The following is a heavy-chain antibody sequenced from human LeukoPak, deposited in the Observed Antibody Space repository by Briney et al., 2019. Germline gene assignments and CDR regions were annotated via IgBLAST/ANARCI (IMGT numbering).Heavy chain of an antibody. CDR2: IYSGGST. D-gene: IGHD6-13*01. CDR3: ARGAAGKVGRDYYYYGMDV. J-gene: IGHJ6*02. V-gene: IGHV3-53*01. CDR1: GFTVSSNY. Sequence: QPGGSLRLSCAASGFTVSSNYMSWVRQAPGKGLEWVSVIYSGGSTYYADSVKGRFTISRDNSKNTLYLQMNSLRAEDTAVYYCARGAAGKVGRDYYYYGMDVWGQGTTVTVSS.